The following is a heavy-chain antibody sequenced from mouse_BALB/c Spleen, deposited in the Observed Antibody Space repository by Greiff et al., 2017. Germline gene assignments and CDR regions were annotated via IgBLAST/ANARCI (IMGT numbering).Heavy chain of an antibody. V-gene: IGHV5-6*01. J-gene: IGHJ3*01. CDR1: GFTFSSYG. D-gene: IGHD2-1*01. CDR2: ISSGGSYT. Sequence: EVMLVESGGDLVKPGGSLKLSCAASGFTFSSYGMSWVRQTPDKRLEWVATISSGGSYTNYPDSVKGRFTISRDNAKNTLYLQMSSLKSEDTAMYYCARLGPCYYGFAYWGQGTLVTVSA. CDR3: ARLGPCYYGFAY.